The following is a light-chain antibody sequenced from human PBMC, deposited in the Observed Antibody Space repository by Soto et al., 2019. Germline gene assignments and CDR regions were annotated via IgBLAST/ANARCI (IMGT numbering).Light chain of an antibody. Sequence: DIQMTQSPSTLSAPVGDRVTITCRASQSISSWLAWYQQKPGKAPKLLIYDVSNLESGVPSRFSGSGSGTEFTLTISSLQPDDVATYYCQQYNTFWTFGQGTKVDIK. CDR2: DVS. V-gene: IGKV1-5*01. CDR1: QSISSW. J-gene: IGKJ1*01. CDR3: QQYNTFWT.